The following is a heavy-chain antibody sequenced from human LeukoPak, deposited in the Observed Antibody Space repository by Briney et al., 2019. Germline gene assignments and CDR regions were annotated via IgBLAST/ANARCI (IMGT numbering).Heavy chain of an antibody. CDR2: ISAYNGNT. J-gene: IGHJ4*02. V-gene: IGHV1-18*01. Sequence: ASVKASCKASGYTSTSYGISWVRQAPGQGLEWMGWISAYNGNTNYAQKLQGRVTMTTDTSTSTAYMELRSLRSDDTAVYYCARVPADYVWGSYRQIRGPYYFDYWGQGTLVTVSS. CDR1: GYTSTSYG. CDR3: ARVPADYVWGSYRQIRGPYYFDY. D-gene: IGHD3-16*02.